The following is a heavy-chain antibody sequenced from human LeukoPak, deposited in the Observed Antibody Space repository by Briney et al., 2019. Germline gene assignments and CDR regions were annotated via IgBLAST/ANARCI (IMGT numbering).Heavy chain of an antibody. Sequence: GGSLRLSCAASGFIFSDYYMTWVRQAPGKGLEWVSAISGSGGSTYYADSVKGRFTISRDNPKNTLYLQMNSLRAEDTALYYCAKDMAGAMIARCFDIWGQGTMVTVSS. D-gene: IGHD3-22*01. CDR3: AKDMAGAMIARCFDI. CDR1: GFIFSDYY. V-gene: IGHV3-23*01. CDR2: ISGSGGST. J-gene: IGHJ3*02.